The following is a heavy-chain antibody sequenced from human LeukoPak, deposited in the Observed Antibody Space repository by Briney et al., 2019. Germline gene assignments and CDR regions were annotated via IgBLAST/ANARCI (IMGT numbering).Heavy chain of an antibody. CDR2: IRNKAYGGTA. CDR3: TREKRYFDWFQADY. J-gene: IGHJ4*02. CDR1: GFTFSDYA. Sequence: KPGRSLRLSCTASGFTFSDYAMSWFRQAPGKGLEWVGFIRNKAYGGTAEYAASVKGRFTISRDDSKTIAYLQMNSLKTEDTAVYYCTREKRYFDWFQADYWGQGTLDTVSS. V-gene: IGHV3-49*05. D-gene: IGHD3-9*01.